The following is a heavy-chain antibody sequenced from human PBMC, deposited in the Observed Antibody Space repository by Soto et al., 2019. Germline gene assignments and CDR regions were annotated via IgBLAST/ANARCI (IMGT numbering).Heavy chain of an antibody. CDR1: GFTFTRYS. CDR2: ISSTTKYI. Sequence: GGSLRLSCAASGFTFTRYSMNWVRQAPGKGLEWVSSISSTTKYIYYGDSMKGRFTISRDNAKNSLYLEMNSLRAEDTAVYYCARESEDLTSNFDYWGQGTLVTVSS. CDR3: ARESEDLTSNFDY. J-gene: IGHJ4*02. V-gene: IGHV3-21*06.